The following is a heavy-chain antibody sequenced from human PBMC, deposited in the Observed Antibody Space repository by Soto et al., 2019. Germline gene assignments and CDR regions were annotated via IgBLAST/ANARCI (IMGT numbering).Heavy chain of an antibody. J-gene: IGHJ5*01. CDR1: GGSISGFY. D-gene: IGHD2-15*01. Sequence: PSETLSLTCAVSGGSISGFYWSWVRQHTGKGLQLIGYIHYTGGTNYNPSLKSRVTISVDTSKNQFSLKLRSVTAADTAVYYCARGGDCGGSGCYSDRWFDSWGQGTLVTVSS. CDR3: ARGGDCGGSGCYSDRWFDS. V-gene: IGHV4-59*01. CDR2: IHYTGGT.